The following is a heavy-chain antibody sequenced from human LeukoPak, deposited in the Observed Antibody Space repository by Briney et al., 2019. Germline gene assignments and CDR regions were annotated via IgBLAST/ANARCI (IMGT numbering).Heavy chain of an antibody. J-gene: IGHJ6*02. CDR1: GGSISSGGYY. CDR2: IYYSGST. CDR3: ARDPVLRYFDWSRTCCYYGMDV. D-gene: IGHD3-9*01. Sequence: SQTLSLTCTVSGGSISSGGYYWSWIRQHPGKGLEWIGYIYYSGSTYYSPSLKSRVTISVDTSKNQFSLKLSSVTAADTAVYYCARDPVLRYFDWSRTCCYYGMDVWGQGTTVTVSS. V-gene: IGHV4-31*03.